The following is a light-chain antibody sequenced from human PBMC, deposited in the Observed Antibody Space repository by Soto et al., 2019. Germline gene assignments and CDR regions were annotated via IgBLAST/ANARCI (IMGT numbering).Light chain of an antibody. J-gene: IGKJ1*01. V-gene: IGKV1-5*01. CDR2: DAS. Sequence: DIQITQSPSTLSASVGDRVIITCRASQSISSLLAWYQQKPGKAPKLLIYDASSLESGVPSRFSGSGSGTEFPLTISSLQPDDFATYCQQYNSYPWTFGQGTKVDI. CDR1: QSISSL. CDR3: QQYNSYPWT.